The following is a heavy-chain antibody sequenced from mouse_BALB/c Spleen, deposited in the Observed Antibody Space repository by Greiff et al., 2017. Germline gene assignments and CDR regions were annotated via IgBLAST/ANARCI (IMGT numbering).Heavy chain of an antibody. J-gene: IGHJ4*01. CDR1: GFTFSSFG. V-gene: IGHV5-17*02. D-gene: IGHD2-4*01. Sequence: VQLKESGGGLVQPGGSRKLSCAASGFTFSSFGMHWVRQAPEKGLEWVAYISSGSSTIYYADTVKGRFTISRDNPKNTLFLQMTSLRSEDTAMYYCARYYDYDYAMDYWGQGTSVTVSS. CDR3: ARYYDYDYAMDY. CDR2: ISSGSSTI.